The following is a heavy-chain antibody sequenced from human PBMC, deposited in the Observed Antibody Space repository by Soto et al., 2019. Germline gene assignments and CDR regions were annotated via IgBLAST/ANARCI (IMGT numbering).Heavy chain of an antibody. D-gene: IGHD3-22*01. CDR3: AKSPQYDTSGYHFDC. Sequence: PGGSLRLSCAASGFTFSSYAMSWVRQAPGKGLEWVSGINSSGGSTYYADSVRGRFTISIDNSKNTLYLQMNSLRAEDTAVYYCAKSPQYDTSGYHFDCWGQGTLVTVSS. CDR1: GFTFSSYA. CDR2: INSSGGST. V-gene: IGHV3-23*01. J-gene: IGHJ4*02.